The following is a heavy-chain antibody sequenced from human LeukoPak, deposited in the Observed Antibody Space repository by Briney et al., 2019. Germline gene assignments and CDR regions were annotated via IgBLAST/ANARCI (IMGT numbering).Heavy chain of an antibody. V-gene: IGHV4-39*01. J-gene: IGHJ4*02. D-gene: IGHD3-16*01. CDR2: IYYSGST. Sequence: SETLSLTCTVSGGSISSSSYYWGWIRQPPGKGLEWIGSIYYSGSTYYNPSLKSRVTISVDTSKNQFSLRLSSVTAADTAVYYCARHGFGRGRGRYFDYWGQGTLVTVSS. CDR3: ARHGFGRGRGRYFDY. CDR1: GGSISSSSYY.